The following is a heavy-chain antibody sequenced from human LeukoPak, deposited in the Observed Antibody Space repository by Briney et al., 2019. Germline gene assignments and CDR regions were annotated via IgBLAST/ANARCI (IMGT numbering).Heavy chain of an antibody. V-gene: IGHV3-7*03. CDR1: GVTLSSYA. D-gene: IGHD3-3*01. J-gene: IGHJ4*02. Sequence: GGSLRLSCAASGVTLSSYAMSWARQAPGKGLEWVANIKQDGSEKYYVDSVKGRFTISRDNAKNSLYLQMNSLRAEDTAVYYCARTNLGKTYYDFWSGYYGDDGVDYWGQGTLVTVSS. CDR3: ARTNLGKTYYDFWSGYYGDDGVDY. CDR2: IKQDGSEK.